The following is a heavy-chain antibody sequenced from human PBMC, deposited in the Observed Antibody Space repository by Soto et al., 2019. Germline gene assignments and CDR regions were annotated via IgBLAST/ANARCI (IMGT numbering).Heavy chain of an antibody. Sequence: EVQLLESGGGLVQPGGSLRLSCAASGFTFATYTMSWVRQTPGKGLEWVSAITGSDGRRYYADSVKGRFTISRDNSKNSLYLQMKSLGAEDTALYYCAKNSAATIRLGFDYWGQGTLVTVSS. CDR3: AKNSAATIRLGFDY. J-gene: IGHJ4*02. V-gene: IGHV3-23*01. CDR1: GFTFATYT. CDR2: ITGSDGRR. D-gene: IGHD5-12*01.